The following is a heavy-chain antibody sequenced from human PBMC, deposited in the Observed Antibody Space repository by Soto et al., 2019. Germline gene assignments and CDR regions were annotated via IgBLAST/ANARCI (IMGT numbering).Heavy chain of an antibody. CDR1: GFTFDDYA. V-gene: IGHV3-9*01. CDR3: AKVWSSKGLANFFSAFDI. CDR2: ISWNSGST. D-gene: IGHD3-10*01. J-gene: IGHJ3*02. Sequence: EVQLVESGGGLVQPGRSLRLSCAASGFTFDDYAMHWVRQTPGKGLEWVSGISWNSGSTGYADSVKGRFTISRDNARNSLYLQMNSLRAEDTAVYYYAKVWSSKGLANFFSAFDIWGQGTMVTVSS.